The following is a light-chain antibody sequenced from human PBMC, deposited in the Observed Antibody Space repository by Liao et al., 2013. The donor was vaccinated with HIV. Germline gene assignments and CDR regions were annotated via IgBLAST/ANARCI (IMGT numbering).Light chain of an antibody. J-gene: IGLJ1*01. CDR1: NIGSKK. CDR2: YDT. V-gene: IGLV3-21*04. CDR3: QVWDRSSDQYV. Sequence: SYELTQPPSVSVAPRRTARITCGENNIGSKKVHWYQQRPGQAPVLVIYYDTDRPSGIPERFSGSNSGNTATLTISGVEAGDEADYYCQVWDRSSDQYVFGVGTKVTVL.